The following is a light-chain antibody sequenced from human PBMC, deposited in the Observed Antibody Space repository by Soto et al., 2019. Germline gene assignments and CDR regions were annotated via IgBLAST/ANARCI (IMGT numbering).Light chain of an antibody. J-gene: IGKJ2*01. CDR2: KAS. CDR3: QQYNSYPL. Sequence: DIQMTQSPSTLSASVGDRVTITCRASQSISSWLAWYQQKPGKAPKLLIYKASSLESGVPSRFSGSGSGTEFTLTISSLQPDDFATYYCQQYNSYPLFGQGNKLEIK. CDR1: QSISSW. V-gene: IGKV1-5*03.